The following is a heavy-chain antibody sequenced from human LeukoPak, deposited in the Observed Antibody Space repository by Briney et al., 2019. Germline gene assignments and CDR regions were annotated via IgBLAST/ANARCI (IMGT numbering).Heavy chain of an antibody. CDR2: ISSSGSTI. D-gene: IGHD3-10*01. J-gene: IGHJ3*02. Sequence: GGSLRLSCAASGFTFSSYEMNWVRQAPGKGLEWVSYISSSGSTIYYADSAKGRFTISRDNAKNSLYLQMNSLRAEDTAVYYCAAGPTSPPYYYGSWSYYRNDAFDIWGQGTMVTVSS. V-gene: IGHV3-48*03. CDR3: AAGPTSPPYYYGSWSYYRNDAFDI. CDR1: GFTFSSYE.